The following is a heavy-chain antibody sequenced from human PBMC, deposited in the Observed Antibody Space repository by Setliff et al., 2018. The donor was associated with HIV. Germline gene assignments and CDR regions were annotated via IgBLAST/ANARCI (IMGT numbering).Heavy chain of an antibody. J-gene: IGHJ5*02. V-gene: IGHV1-8*01. Sequence: ASVKVSCKASGYTFLNYDINWLRQAPGQGLEWMGRLTPHSGDTISADRFQGRLVMTTNTSTTTAFMELSSLRSDDTALYFCARGWGLWFGQLSILPLDPWGQGTLFTVSS. D-gene: IGHD3-10*01. CDR3: ARGWGLWFGQLSILPLDP. CDR1: GYTFLNYD. CDR2: LTPHSGDT.